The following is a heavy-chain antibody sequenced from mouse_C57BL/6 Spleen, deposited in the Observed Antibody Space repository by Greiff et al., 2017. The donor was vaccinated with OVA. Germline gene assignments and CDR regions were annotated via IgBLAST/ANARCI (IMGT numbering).Heavy chain of an antibody. Sequence: QVQLKESGAELARPGASVKLSCKASGYTFTSYGLSWVKQRTGQGLEWIGEIYPRSGNTYYNEKFKGKATLTADKSSSTAYMELRSLTSEDSAVYFCARTITTVVAGYFDYWGQGTTLTVSS. CDR3: ARTITTVVAGYFDY. J-gene: IGHJ2*01. D-gene: IGHD1-1*01. CDR1: GYTFTSYG. CDR2: IYPRSGNT. V-gene: IGHV1-81*01.